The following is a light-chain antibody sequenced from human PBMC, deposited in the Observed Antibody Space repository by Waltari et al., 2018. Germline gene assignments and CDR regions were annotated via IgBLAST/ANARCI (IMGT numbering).Light chain of an antibody. CDR1: SSNIGNYY. V-gene: IGLV1-51*01. CDR3: ATWDNSLRNVV. CDR2: DNN. Sequence: QSVLTQPPSVSAAPGQKVTISCSGSSSNIGNYYVSWYHQLPGAAPRLLIYDNNKRPSGIPDRFSASKSGTAATLAITGLQIEDEADYYCATWDNSLRNVVFGGGTKLTVL. J-gene: IGLJ2*01.